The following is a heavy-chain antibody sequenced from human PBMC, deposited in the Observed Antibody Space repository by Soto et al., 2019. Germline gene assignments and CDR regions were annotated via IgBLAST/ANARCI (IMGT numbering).Heavy chain of an antibody. J-gene: IGHJ6*02. Sequence: AAVTVSFLASGYTFTSYGISGVGQAAGQGLEWMGRISAYNGNKNYAQKLQGRVTMTTDTSTSKAYMELRSLRADDTAVYYCARNRGIVGATASYGMDVWGQGTTVTVSS. V-gene: IGHV1-18*01. CDR3: ARNRGIVGATASYGMDV. CDR1: GYTFTSYG. D-gene: IGHD1-26*01. CDR2: ISAYNGNK.